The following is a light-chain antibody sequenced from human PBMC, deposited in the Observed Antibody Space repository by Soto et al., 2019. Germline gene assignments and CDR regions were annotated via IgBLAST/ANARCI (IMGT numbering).Light chain of an antibody. CDR1: QGISNL. Sequence: DIQMTQSPSSLSAFVGDRVTITCRASQGISNLLAWYQQKPGKAPKLLIYDASALPRGVPSRFSGSGSGTKFTLTIASLQPDDFATYYCQQYETFSGTFGPGTKVDIK. J-gene: IGKJ1*01. CDR2: DAS. CDR3: QQYETFSGT. V-gene: IGKV1-9*01.